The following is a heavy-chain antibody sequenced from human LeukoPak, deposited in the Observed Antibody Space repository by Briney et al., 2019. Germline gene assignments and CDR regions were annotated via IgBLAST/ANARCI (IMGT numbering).Heavy chain of an antibody. CDR3: AKNRGTSWYKDY. CDR1: GFTVSSTY. V-gene: IGHV3-53*01. D-gene: IGHD6-13*01. Sequence: GGSLRLSCAASGFTVSSTYMSWVRQAPGKGLEWVSFISSIGSSTYYADSVKGRFTISRDNSKNTLYLQMNSLRAEDTAVYYCAKNRGTSWYKDYWGQGTLVTVSS. CDR2: ISSIGSST. J-gene: IGHJ4*02.